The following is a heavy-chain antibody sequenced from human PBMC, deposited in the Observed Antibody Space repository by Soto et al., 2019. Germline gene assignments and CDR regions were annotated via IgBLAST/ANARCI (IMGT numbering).Heavy chain of an antibody. CDR2: ISSASSET. J-gene: IGHJ4*02. CDR3: ARVPX. V-gene: IGHV3-21*04. CDR1: GFTFSRVS. Sequence: WGSLRLSFEASGFTFSRVSMNWVRQVPGKGLEWVASISSASSETLYADSVKGRLIISRDNAQNSLFLKMNTLRPEDSAIYYCARVPXWGPGTPVTVSX.